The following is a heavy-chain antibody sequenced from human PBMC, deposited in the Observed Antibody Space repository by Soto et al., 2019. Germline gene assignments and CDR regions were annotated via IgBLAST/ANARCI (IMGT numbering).Heavy chain of an antibody. J-gene: IGHJ6*02. CDR3: ARLKGRGRMDV. CDR1: GGSISSSSYY. D-gene: IGHD6-25*01. CDR2: IYYSGST. Sequence: TXXTLSLPCTVSGGSISSSSYYWGSIRQPPGKGLEWIGSIYYSGSTYYNPSLKSRVTISVDTSKNQFSLKLSYVTAADTAVYYCARLKGRGRMDVWGQGTTVTVSS. V-gene: IGHV4-39*01.